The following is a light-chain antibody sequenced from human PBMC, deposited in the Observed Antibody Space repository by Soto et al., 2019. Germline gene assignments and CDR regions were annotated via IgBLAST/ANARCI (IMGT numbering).Light chain of an antibody. CDR1: QSVATN. CDR3: HHYNNGPHT. J-gene: IGKJ4*01. Sequence: DIVMTQSPATLSVSPGERATLSCRASQSVATNLAWYQQRPGQAPRLLIYGASTRATGVPVRFSGSGSGTEFTLNISSLQSEEFAVYYCHHYNNGPHTFGGGTKVDIK. V-gene: IGKV3-15*01. CDR2: GAS.